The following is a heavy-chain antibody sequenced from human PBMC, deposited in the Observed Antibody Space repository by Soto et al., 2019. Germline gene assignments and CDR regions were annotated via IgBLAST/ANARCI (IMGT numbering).Heavy chain of an antibody. V-gene: IGHV1-69*13. CDR2: IIPIFGTA. CDR1: GGTFSSYA. CDR3: ASELRPPLLDY. Sequence: SVKVSCKVSGGTFSSYAISWVRQAPGQGLEWMGGIIPIFGTANYAQKFQGRVTITADESTSTAYMELSSLRSEDTAVYYFASELRPPLLDYWGQGTRVTVSS. J-gene: IGHJ4*02.